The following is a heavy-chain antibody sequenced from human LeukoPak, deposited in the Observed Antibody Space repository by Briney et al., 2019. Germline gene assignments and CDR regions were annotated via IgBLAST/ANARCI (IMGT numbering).Heavy chain of an antibody. Sequence: TLSLTCAVSGGSISSGGYSWSWIRQPPGKGLEYIGYIYPSGSTYYNPSLKSRVTISMDRSKNQFSLKLTSLTAADTAVYYCARAYGSGSYGLGYWGQGTLVTVSS. CDR3: ARAYGSGSYGLGY. V-gene: IGHV4-30-2*01. CDR2: IYPSGST. CDR1: GGSISSGGYS. J-gene: IGHJ4*02. D-gene: IGHD3-10*01.